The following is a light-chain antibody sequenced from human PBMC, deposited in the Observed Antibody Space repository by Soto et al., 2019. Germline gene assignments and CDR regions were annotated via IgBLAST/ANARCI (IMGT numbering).Light chain of an antibody. CDR1: SHDIGNGYDS. Sequence: QSALTQPASVSGSPGQSITTSCTGTSHDIGNGYDSVSWYQQHPGKAPKLIIYDVVNRPSGASSRFSGSKSGNTASLTISGLQAEDEADYYCCSYTTNIAPYVFGTGTKVTVL. J-gene: IGLJ1*01. CDR2: DVV. CDR3: CSYTTNIAPYV. V-gene: IGLV2-14*03.